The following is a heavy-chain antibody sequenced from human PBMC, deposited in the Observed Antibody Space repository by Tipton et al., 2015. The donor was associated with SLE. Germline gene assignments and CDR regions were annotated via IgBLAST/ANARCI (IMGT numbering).Heavy chain of an antibody. V-gene: IGHV3-21*01. CDR3: ARVWSDYSGGDY. CDR1: GFTLSSYS. D-gene: IGHD3-3*01. Sequence: SLRLSCAATGFTLSSYSMNWVRQAPGKGLEWVSSITGSSGYIYYADSVKGRFTISRDNANNSLSLQMSSLRAEDTAVYYCARVWSDYSGGDYWGQGTLVTVS. CDR2: ITGSSGYI. J-gene: IGHJ4*02.